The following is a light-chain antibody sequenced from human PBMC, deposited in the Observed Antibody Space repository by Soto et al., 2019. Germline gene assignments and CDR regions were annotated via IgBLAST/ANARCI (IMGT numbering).Light chain of an antibody. CDR2: YDS. CDR1: NIGSKS. CDR3: QVWDSSSDHPGVV. Sequence: YELTQPPSVSVAPGKTARIICGGNNIGSKSVHWYQQKPGQAPVLVIYYDSDRPSGIPERFSGSNSGNTATLTISRVEAGDEADYYCQVWDSSSDHPGVVFGGGTKVTVL. V-gene: IGLV3-21*04. J-gene: IGLJ2*01.